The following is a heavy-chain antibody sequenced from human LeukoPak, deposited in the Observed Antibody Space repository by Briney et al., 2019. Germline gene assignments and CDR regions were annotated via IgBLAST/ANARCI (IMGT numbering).Heavy chain of an antibody. CDR2: IYYSGST. CDR1: GGSISSYY. V-gene: IGHV4-59*12. CDR3: ARVVSSSWYDSIDY. D-gene: IGHD6-13*01. Sequence: PSETLSLTCTVSGGSISSYYWSWIRQPPGKGLEWIGYIYYSGSTNYNPSLKSRVTISVDTSKNQFSLKLSSVTAADTAVYYCARVVSSSWYDSIDYWGQGTLVTVSS. J-gene: IGHJ4*02.